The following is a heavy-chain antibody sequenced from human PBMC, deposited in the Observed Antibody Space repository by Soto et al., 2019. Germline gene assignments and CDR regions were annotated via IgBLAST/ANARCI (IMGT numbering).Heavy chain of an antibody. Sequence: AAVKVCCKASGYTFTSYGISWVRQAPGQGLEWMGWISAYNGNTNYAQKLQGRVTMTTDTSTSTAYMELRSLRSDDTAVYYCARERFLEWPVPRYYSYYGMDVSCQGPTVTVS. CDR1: GYTFTSYG. J-gene: IGHJ6*02. CDR3: ARERFLEWPVPRYYSYYGMDV. V-gene: IGHV1-18*01. D-gene: IGHD3-3*01. CDR2: ISAYNGNT.